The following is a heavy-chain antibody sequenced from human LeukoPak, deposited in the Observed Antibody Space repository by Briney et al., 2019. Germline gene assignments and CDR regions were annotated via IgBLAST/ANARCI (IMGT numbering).Heavy chain of an antibody. CDR2: ISSSSSYI. Sequence: GGSLRLSCAASGFTFSSYSMHWVRQAPGKGLEWVSSISSSSSYIYYADSLKGRFTISRDNAKNSLYLQMNSLRAEDTAVYYCARGGAYYYMDVWGKGTTVTVSS. CDR1: GFTFSSYS. CDR3: ARGGAYYYMDV. J-gene: IGHJ6*03. V-gene: IGHV3-21*01. D-gene: IGHD4/OR15-4a*01.